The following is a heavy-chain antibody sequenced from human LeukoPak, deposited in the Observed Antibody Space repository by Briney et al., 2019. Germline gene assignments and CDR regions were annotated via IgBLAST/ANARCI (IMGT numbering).Heavy chain of an antibody. CDR2: ISSSSSYI. D-gene: IGHD5-12*01. J-gene: IGHJ3*02. Sequence: PGGSLRLSCAASGFTFSSYSMNWVRQAPGKGLEWVSSISSSSSYIYYVDSVKGRFTISRDNAKNSLYLQMNSLRAEDTAVYYCARDSGYDSDAFDIWGQGTMVTVSS. CDR3: ARDSGYDSDAFDI. V-gene: IGHV3-21*01. CDR1: GFTFSSYS.